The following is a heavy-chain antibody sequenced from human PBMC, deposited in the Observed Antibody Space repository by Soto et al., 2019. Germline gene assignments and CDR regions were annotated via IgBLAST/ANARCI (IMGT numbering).Heavy chain of an antibody. CDR1: GFTFSSYA. CDR3: ASSYGDSALYYYGMDV. J-gene: IGHJ6*02. D-gene: IGHD4-17*01. CDR2: ISSNGGST. V-gene: IGHV3-64*01. Sequence: EVQLVESGGGLVQPGGSLRLSCAASGFTFSSYAMDWVRQAPGKGLEYVSAISSNGGSTYYANSVKGRFTISRDNSKNTLYLQMGSLRAEDMAVYYCASSYGDSALYYYGMDVWGQGTTVTVSS.